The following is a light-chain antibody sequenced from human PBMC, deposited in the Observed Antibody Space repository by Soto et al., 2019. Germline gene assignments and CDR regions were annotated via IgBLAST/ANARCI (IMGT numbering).Light chain of an antibody. V-gene: IGKV1-27*01. CDR2: TAS. CDR1: QGIANY. CDR3: QRYNSAPRT. Sequence: DTQMTQSPSSRSASVGDRVTITCRASQGIANYLAWYQQKPGKPPNLLIYTASTLQSGVPSRFSGAGSGTDLTLTISSLQPEDVATYYCQRYNSAPRTFGQGTKVEIK. J-gene: IGKJ1*01.